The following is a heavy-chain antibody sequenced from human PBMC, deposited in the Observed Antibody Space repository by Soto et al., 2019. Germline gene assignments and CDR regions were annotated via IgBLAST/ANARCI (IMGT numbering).Heavy chain of an antibody. Sequence: QVHLVQSGAEVKKPGASVKVSCKGSGYTFTGYYIHWVRRAPGQELEWMGWINPDSGGTNYAHNFQGRVTVTRDTSITTAYLELSSLRSDDTAAYFCATSGWRGNHNLDYWGQGTLVTVSS. V-gene: IGHV1-2*02. CDR2: INPDSGGT. D-gene: IGHD1-1*01. CDR1: GYTFTGYY. CDR3: ATSGWRGNHNLDY. J-gene: IGHJ4*02.